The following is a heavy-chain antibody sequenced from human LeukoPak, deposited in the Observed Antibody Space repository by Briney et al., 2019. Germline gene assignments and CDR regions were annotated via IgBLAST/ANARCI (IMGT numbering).Heavy chain of an antibody. CDR2: IYYSGST. J-gene: IGHJ6*02. Sequence: SETLSPTCTVSGGSISSYYWSWIRQPPGKGLEWIGYIYYSGSTNYNPSLKSRVTISVDTSKNQFSLKLSSVTAADTAVYYCARLSVLQDYYYGMDVWGQGTTVTVSS. D-gene: IGHD5/OR15-5a*01. CDR3: ARLSVLQDYYYGMDV. V-gene: IGHV4-59*08. CDR1: GGSISSYY.